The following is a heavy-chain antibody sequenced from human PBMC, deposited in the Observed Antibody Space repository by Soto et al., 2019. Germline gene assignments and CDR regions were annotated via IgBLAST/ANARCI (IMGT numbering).Heavy chain of an antibody. Sequence: AGSLRLSCAASGFTFSTYEMNWVRQAQGKGLERVSYISSSGSTIYYADSVKRRFTISRDNSKNSLYLQMNSLRAEDTAVYYFAGNPPPGGYAAYYPHDALDIWGQGTKVTVS. CDR3: AGNPPPGGYAAYYPHDALDI. CDR1: GFTFSTYE. J-gene: IGHJ3*02. V-gene: IGHV3-48*03. D-gene: IGHD1-26*01. CDR2: ISSSGSTI.